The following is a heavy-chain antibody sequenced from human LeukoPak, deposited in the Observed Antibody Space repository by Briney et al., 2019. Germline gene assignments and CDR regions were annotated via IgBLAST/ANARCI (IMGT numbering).Heavy chain of an antibody. Sequence: SETLSLTCTVSGGSISSYYRSWIRQPAGKGLEWIGRIYTSGSTNYDPSLKSRVTMSVDTSKNQFSLKLSSVTAADTAVYYCARTYSGSYVAAFDIWGQGTMVTVSS. D-gene: IGHD1-26*01. J-gene: IGHJ3*02. V-gene: IGHV4-4*07. CDR2: IYTSGST. CDR3: ARTYSGSYVAAFDI. CDR1: GGSISSYY.